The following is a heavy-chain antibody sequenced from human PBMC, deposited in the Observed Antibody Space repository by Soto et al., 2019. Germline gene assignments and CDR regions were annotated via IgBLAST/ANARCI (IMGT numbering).Heavy chain of an antibody. CDR3: AREKYYYDKSGYYPSYLDS. V-gene: IGHV3-23*01. CDR2: ISGRGSST. D-gene: IGHD3-22*01. CDR1: GFTFSNYA. J-gene: IGHJ4*02. Sequence: GGSLRLSCGASGFTFSNYAMNWVRQAPGKGLEWVSGISGRGSSTYYADSVKGRFTISRDNSQNTIFLQMNSLRAEDTAVYYCAREKYYYDKSGYYPSYLDSWGQGTPVTVSS.